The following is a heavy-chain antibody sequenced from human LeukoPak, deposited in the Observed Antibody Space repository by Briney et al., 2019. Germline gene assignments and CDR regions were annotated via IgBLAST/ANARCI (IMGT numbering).Heavy chain of an antibody. CDR1: GFTVSSNY. D-gene: IGHD2-15*01. Sequence: PGGSLRLSCAASGFTVSSNYMSWVRQAPGKGLEWVSVIYSGGSTYYADSVKGRFTISRDNSKDTLYLQMNSLRAEDTAVYYCALTRVLVVDYWGQGTLVTVSS. V-gene: IGHV3-66*01. CDR2: IYSGGST. CDR3: ALTRVLVVDY. J-gene: IGHJ4*02.